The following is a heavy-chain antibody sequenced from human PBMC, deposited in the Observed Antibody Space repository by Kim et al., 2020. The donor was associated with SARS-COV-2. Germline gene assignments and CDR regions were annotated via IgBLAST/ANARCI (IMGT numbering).Heavy chain of an antibody. D-gene: IGHD2-2*01. CDR1: GYTFTSYY. CDR3: ARDRIVVPADISNWFDP. CDR2: INPSGGST. V-gene: IGHV1-46*01. J-gene: IGHJ5*02. Sequence: ASVKVSCKASGYTFTSYYMHWVRQAPGQGLEWMGIINPSGGSTSYAQKFQGRVTMTRDTSTSTVYMELSSLRSEDTAVYYCARDRIVVPADISNWFDPWGQGTLVTVSS.